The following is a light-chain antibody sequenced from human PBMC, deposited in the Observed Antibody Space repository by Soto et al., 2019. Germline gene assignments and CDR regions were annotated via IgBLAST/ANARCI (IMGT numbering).Light chain of an antibody. Sequence: HSVLTQGSSVFGSPGQSITISCTGTSKVVGTFNLVSWYQQHPGKAPRLMIYEVIKRPSGVSNRFSGSKSGNTASLTISGLQAEDEADYYCSSYTVSGSYVFGTGTKVTVL. J-gene: IGLJ1*01. CDR1: SKVVGTFNL. CDR2: EVI. V-gene: IGLV2-14*02. CDR3: SSYTVSGSYV.